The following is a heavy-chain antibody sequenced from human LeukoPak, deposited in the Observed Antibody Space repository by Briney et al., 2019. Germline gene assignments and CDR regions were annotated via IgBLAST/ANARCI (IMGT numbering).Heavy chain of an antibody. Sequence: GGSLRLSCAASGFTFSSYGMPWVRQAPGKGLEWVAVIWYDGSNKYYADSVKGRFTISRDNSKNTLYLQMNSLRAEDTAVYYCAREVMVGATSDYFDYWGQGTLVTVSS. V-gene: IGHV3-33*01. CDR2: IWYDGSNK. J-gene: IGHJ4*02. CDR3: AREVMVGATSDYFDY. D-gene: IGHD1-26*01. CDR1: GFTFSSYG.